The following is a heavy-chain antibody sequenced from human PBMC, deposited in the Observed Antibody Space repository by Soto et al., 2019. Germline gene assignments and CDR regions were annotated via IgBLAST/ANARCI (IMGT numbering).Heavy chain of an antibody. J-gene: IGHJ4*02. CDR3: ATYNYNSGPQDY. D-gene: IGHD1-1*01. V-gene: IGHV3-7*03. CDR1: GFTFSSHW. Sequence: GGSLRLSCAASGFTFSSHWMSWVRQAPGKGLEWVANIRQDGGDKRYVDSVKGRCTISRDNAKNSLFLEMNSLRADDTAMYYCATYNYNSGPQDYWGQGILVTVSS. CDR2: IRQDGGDK.